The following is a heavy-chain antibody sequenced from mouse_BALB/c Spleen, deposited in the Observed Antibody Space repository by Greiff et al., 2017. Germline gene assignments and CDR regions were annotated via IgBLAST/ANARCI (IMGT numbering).Heavy chain of an antibody. D-gene: IGHD2-1*01. Sequence: VPLQQLGAELVWSGASVKFSFPPSGFHLKDYFMLRVKQRPEQGLEWIGWIDPENGDTEYAPKFQGKATMTADPSSNTAYLQLSSLTSEDTAVYYCNAWGGNYFPFDYWGQGTTLTVSS. CDR3: NAWGGNYFPFDY. V-gene: IGHV14-4*02. CDR1: GFHLKDYF. J-gene: IGHJ2*01. CDR2: IDPENGDT.